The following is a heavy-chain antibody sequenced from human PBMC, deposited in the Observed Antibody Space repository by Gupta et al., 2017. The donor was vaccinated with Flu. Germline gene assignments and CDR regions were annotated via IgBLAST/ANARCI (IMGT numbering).Heavy chain of an antibody. D-gene: IGHD6-19*01. J-gene: IGHJ6*02. CDR3: AKTICSGWSCGGIYYYYYDMDV. V-gene: IGHV3-30*18. CDR2: MSYGGSDR. Sequence: QVQLVESGGGVVQPGRSLRLSCAASGFSFRSFGMHWLRQAPGKGLEWVAAMSYGGSDRYYADSVKDRFSISRDDSKNTLYLQMSSLRPEDTAVYYCAKTICSGWSCGGIYYYYYDMDVWGQGTTVTVSS. CDR1: GFSFRSFG.